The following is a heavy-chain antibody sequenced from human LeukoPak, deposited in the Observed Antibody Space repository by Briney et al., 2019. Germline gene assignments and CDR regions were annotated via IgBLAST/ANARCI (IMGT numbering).Heavy chain of an antibody. Sequence: SETLSLTCSVSGGSISGSGYYWAWIRQPPGKGLEWIGSIYYTGSTHYNSSLKSRVTMSVDTSKNQFSLKLSSVTAADTAVYYCAGGGYCSRASCFAPLFDFWGQGALVTVSS. CDR2: IYYTGST. D-gene: IGHD2-2*01. CDR1: GGSISGSGYY. V-gene: IGHV4-39*01. J-gene: IGHJ4*02. CDR3: AGGGYCSRASCFAPLFDF.